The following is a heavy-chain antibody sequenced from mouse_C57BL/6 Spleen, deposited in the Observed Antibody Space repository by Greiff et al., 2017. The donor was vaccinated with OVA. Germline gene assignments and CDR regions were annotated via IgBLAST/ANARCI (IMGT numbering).Heavy chain of an antibody. V-gene: IGHV3-6*01. CDR1: GYSITSGYY. CDR3: ARYSLFDY. D-gene: IGHD6-2*01. CDR2: ISYDGSN. Sequence: DVHLVESGPGLVKPSQSLSLTCSVTGYSITSGYYWNWIRQFPGNKLEWMGYISYDGSNNYNPSLKNRISITRDTSKNQFFLKLNSVTTEDTATYYCARYSLFDYWGQGTTLTVSS. J-gene: IGHJ2*01.